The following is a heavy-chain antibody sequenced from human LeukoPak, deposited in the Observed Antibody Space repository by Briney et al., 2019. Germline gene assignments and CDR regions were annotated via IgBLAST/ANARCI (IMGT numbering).Heavy chain of an antibody. Sequence: SVKVSXKASGGTFSSYAISWVRQAPGQGLEWMGGIIPIFGTANYAQKFQGRVTITTDESTSRAYMELSSLRSEDTAVYYCARAQGYGDYQAGAFDIWGQGTMVTVSS. D-gene: IGHD4-17*01. CDR3: ARAQGYGDYQAGAFDI. V-gene: IGHV1-69*05. CDR2: IIPIFGTA. J-gene: IGHJ3*02. CDR1: GGTFSSYA.